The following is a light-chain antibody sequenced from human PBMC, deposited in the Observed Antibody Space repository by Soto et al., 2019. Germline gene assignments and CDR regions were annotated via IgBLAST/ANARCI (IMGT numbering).Light chain of an antibody. CDR3: QQYGSSPPRWT. CDR1: QSVSNSY. J-gene: IGKJ1*01. Sequence: EMVLTQSPGTLSLSPGERATLSCRASQSVSNSYLAWYQQKPGQAPRLLMYGASSRATGIPDRFSGSGSGTDFTLTISRLEPEDFAVYYCQQYGSSPPRWTVGQGNWVKIK. CDR2: GAS. V-gene: IGKV3-20*01.